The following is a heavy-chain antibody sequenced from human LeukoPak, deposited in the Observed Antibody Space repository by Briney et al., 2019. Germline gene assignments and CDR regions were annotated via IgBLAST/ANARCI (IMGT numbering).Heavy chain of an antibody. D-gene: IGHD2-15*01. CDR3: ARWGGGQQVVGVFDF. CDR1: GFTFSSFA. V-gene: IGHV3-30-3*01. CDR2: ISYDESKK. J-gene: IGHJ4*02. Sequence: GGSLRLSCAASGFTFSSFAMHCVRQAPGKGLEWVAVISYDESKKYYADSVKGRFTISRDNSKNTLYLQMNSLRAEDSALYKCARWGGGQQVVGVFDFWGQGTLVTVSS.